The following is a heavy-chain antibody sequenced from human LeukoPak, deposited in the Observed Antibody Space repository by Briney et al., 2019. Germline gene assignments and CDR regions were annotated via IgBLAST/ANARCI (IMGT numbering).Heavy chain of an antibody. CDR3: ARGTVGAPSEYDAFDI. D-gene: IGHD1-26*01. V-gene: IGHV3-21*01. J-gene: IGHJ3*02. CDR1: GFTFSSYS. CDR2: ISSSSSYI. Sequence: GGSLRLSCAASGFTFSSYSMNWVRQAPGKGLEWVSSISSSSSYIYYADSVKGRFTISRDNAKNSLYLQMNSLRAEDTAVYYCARGTVGAPSEYDAFDIWGQGTMVTVSS.